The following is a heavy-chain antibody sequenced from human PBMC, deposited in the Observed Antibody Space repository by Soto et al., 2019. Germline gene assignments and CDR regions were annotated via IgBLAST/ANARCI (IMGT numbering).Heavy chain of an antibody. CDR3: ARDREYYDFWSGLNYYYGMDV. CDR2: ISSSSSYI. J-gene: IGHJ6*02. CDR1: GFTLSSYS. Sequence: GGSLRLPCAASGFTLSSYSMNWVRQAPGKGIQWVSSISSSSSYIYYADSVKGRFTISRDNAKNSLYLQMNSLRAEDTAVYYCARDREYYDFWSGLNYYYGMDVWGQGTTVTVSS. V-gene: IGHV3-21*01. D-gene: IGHD3-3*01.